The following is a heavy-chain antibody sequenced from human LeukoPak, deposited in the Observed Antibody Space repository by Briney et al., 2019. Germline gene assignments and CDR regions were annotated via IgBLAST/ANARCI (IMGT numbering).Heavy chain of an antibody. CDR3: VKDYYDSSGYYPFDY. V-gene: IGHV3-64D*09. CDR2: ISSNGGST. Sequence: GGSLRLSCSASGFTFSSYAMHWVRQAPGRGLEYVSAISSNGGSTYYADSVKGRFTISRDNSKNTLYLQMSSLRAEDTAVYYCVKDYYDSSGYYPFDYWGQGTLVTVSS. CDR1: GFTFSSYA. D-gene: IGHD3-22*01. J-gene: IGHJ4*02.